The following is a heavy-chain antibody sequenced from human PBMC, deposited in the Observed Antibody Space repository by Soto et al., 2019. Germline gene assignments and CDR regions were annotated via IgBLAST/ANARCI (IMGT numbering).Heavy chain of an antibody. CDR3: ARALLAPRPLDY. Sequence: GAAVKVFSEASCFRISNYGIYWGRQAPGQGLEWMGWISAYNGNTNYAQKLQGRVTMTTDTSTSTAYMELRSLRSDDTAVYYCARALLAPRPLDYWGQGTLVTVSS. CDR2: ISAYNGNT. CDR1: CFRISNYG. D-gene: IGHD1-1*01. J-gene: IGHJ4*02. V-gene: IGHV1-18*01.